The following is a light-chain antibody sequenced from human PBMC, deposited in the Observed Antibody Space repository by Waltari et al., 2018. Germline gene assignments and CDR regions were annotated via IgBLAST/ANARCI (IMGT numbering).Light chain of an antibody. CDR1: QVISSA. V-gene: IGKV1D-13*01. J-gene: IGKJ3*01. CDR3: QQFNNFPFT. CDR2: DAS. Sequence: AIQLTQSPSSLSASVRDRVTMTCRTSQVISSALTWYQQKPGECLKLLIYDASSLQSGVPSRFSGSGSGTDFTLTISSLQPEDFATYYCQQFNNFPFTFGPGTKVDI.